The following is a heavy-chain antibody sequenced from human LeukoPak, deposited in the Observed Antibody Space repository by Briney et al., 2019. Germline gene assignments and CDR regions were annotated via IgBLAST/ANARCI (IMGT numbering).Heavy chain of an antibody. CDR3: ARGSRYLDY. J-gene: IGHJ4*02. Sequence: SQTLSLTCTVSGGSISSGSYYWSWIRQPPGKGLEWIGYIYYSGSTSYNPSLKSRVTISVDTSKNQFSLKLSSVTAADTAVYYCARGSRYLDYWGQGTLVTVSS. CDR2: IYYSGST. V-gene: IGHV4-61*01. CDR1: GGSISSGSYY. D-gene: IGHD1-26*01.